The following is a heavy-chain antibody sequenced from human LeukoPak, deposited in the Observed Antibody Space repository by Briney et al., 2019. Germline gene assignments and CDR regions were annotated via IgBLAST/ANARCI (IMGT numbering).Heavy chain of an antibody. J-gene: IGHJ4*02. CDR1: GGSISSYY. Sequence: PSETLSLTCTVSGGSISSYYWSWIRQPPGKGLEWIGYIYYSGSTNYNPSLKSRVTISVDTSKNQFSLKLSSMTAADTAVYYCARHKDSGDYPLDYWGQGILVSVSS. CDR3: ARHKDSGDYPLDY. D-gene: IGHD4-17*01. CDR2: IYYSGST. V-gene: IGHV4-59*01.